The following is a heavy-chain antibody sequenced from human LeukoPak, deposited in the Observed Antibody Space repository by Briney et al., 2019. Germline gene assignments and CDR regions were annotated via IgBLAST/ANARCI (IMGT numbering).Heavy chain of an antibody. CDR3: ARDLRFDGYPYGMDV. CDR1: GFTFDDYG. V-gene: IGHV3-20*04. D-gene: IGHD5-24*01. J-gene: IGHJ6*02. CDR2: INWSSDST. Sequence: GRSLRLSCVASGFTFDDYGMSWVRQGPGKGPEWVSGINWSSDSTGYADSVKGRFTISRDNAKNSLYLQMNSLRAEDTALYYCARDLRFDGYPYGMDVWGQGTTVTVSS.